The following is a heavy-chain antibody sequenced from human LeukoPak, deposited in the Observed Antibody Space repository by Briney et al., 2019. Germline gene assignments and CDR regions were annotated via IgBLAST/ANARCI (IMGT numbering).Heavy chain of an antibody. D-gene: IGHD3-10*01. CDR2: ISAYNGNT. Sequence: ASVKVSCKASGYTFTSYAMNWVRQAPGQGLEWMGWISAYNGNTNYAQKLQGRVTMTTDTSTSTAYMELRSLRSDDTAVYYCARDMTSYYYGSGSYYNTPRILNYWGQGTLVTVSS. V-gene: IGHV1-18*01. CDR3: ARDMTSYYYGSGSYYNTPRILNY. J-gene: IGHJ4*02. CDR1: GYTFTSYA.